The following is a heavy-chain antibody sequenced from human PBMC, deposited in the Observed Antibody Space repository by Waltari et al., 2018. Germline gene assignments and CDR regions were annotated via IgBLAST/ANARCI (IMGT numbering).Heavy chain of an antibody. CDR3: ARTPGLEDTATYSYMDV. CDR2: INPSGGST. CDR1: GYTFTSYY. Sequence: QVQLVQSGAEVKKPGASVKVSCKASGYTFTSYYLHWVRQAPGQGLEWMGIINPSGGSTSYAQKFQGRVTMTRDTSTSTVYMELSSLRSEDTAVYYCARTPGLEDTATYSYMDVWGKGTTVTVSS. V-gene: IGHV1-46*01. J-gene: IGHJ6*03. D-gene: IGHD5-18*01.